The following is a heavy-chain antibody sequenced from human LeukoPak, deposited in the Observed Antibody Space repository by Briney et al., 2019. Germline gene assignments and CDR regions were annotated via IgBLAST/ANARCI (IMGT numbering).Heavy chain of an antibody. Sequence: SETLSLTCTVSGGSISSSSYYWGWIRQPPGKGLEWIGHIYTSGSTKYNPSLKSRVTISVDTSKNQFSLRLSSVTAADTAVYYCARSYTDYYDSSGLDFWGQGTLVTVSS. CDR1: GGSISSSSYY. CDR3: ARSYTDYYDSSGLDF. V-gene: IGHV4-61*05. J-gene: IGHJ4*02. CDR2: IYTSGST. D-gene: IGHD3-22*01.